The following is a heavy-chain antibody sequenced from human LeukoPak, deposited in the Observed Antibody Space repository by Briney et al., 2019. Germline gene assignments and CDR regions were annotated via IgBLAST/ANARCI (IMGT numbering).Heavy chain of an antibody. J-gene: IGHJ4*02. CDR3: ARDPDGDRDFDF. V-gene: IGHV1-18*01. Sequence: ASVTVSCKASGYTFTDYGISWVRQAPGQGLEWMGWIDTYNHDINYAQIYQGRVTMTTDTSTSTAYIELRSLRSDDTALYYFARDPDGDRDFDFWGQGTLVTVSS. CDR2: IDTYNHDI. D-gene: IGHD4-17*01. CDR1: GYTFTDYG.